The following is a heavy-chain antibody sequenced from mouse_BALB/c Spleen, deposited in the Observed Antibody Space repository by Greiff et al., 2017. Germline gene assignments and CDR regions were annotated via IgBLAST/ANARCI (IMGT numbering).Heavy chain of an antibody. D-gene: IGHD2-4*01. Sequence: QVQLQQSGPELVKPGASVKISCKASGYSFTSYYIHWVKQRPGQGLEWIGWIFPGSGNTKYNEKFKGKATLTADTSSSTAYMQLSSLTSEDSAVYFCARMGDYDGPYAMDYWGQGTSVTVSS. CDR2: IFPGSGNT. CDR3: ARMGDYDGPYAMDY. V-gene: IGHV1-66*01. CDR1: GYSFTSYY. J-gene: IGHJ4*01.